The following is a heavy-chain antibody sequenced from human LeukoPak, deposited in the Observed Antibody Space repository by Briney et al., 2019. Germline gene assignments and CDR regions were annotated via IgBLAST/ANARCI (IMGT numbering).Heavy chain of an antibody. CDR3: ARGGNYYTSGSYLGF. V-gene: IGHV4-61*02. CDR2: IYTSGST. D-gene: IGHD3-10*01. CDR1: GGSISSGSYY. J-gene: IGHJ4*02. Sequence: SQTLSLTCTVSGGSISSGSYYWSWIRQPAGKGLEWIGRIYTSGSTNYNPSLKSRVTISVDTSKNQFSLKLSSVTAADTAVYYCARGGNYYTSGSYLGFWGQGTLVTVSS.